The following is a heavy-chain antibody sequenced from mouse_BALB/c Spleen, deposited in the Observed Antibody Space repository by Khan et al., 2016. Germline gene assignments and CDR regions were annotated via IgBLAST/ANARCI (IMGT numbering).Heavy chain of an antibody. Sequence: EVQLVESGPGLVKPSQSLSLTCTVTGYSITSDYAWNWIRQFPGNKLEWMGYIRYSGSTTYNPSLKSRISITRDTSKNQVFLQLDSVTTEDTATYYCTRSPTATRYFDVWGAGTTVTVSS. CDR1: GYSITSDYA. CDR2: IRYSGST. D-gene: IGHD1-2*01. V-gene: IGHV3-2*02. J-gene: IGHJ1*01. CDR3: TRSPTATRYFDV.